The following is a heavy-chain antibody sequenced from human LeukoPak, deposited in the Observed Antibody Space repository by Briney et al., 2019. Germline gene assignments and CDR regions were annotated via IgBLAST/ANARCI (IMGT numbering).Heavy chain of an antibody. V-gene: IGHV3-53*01. CDR2: LYSGGNT. D-gene: IGHD6-19*01. CDR1: GFTVSSNY. J-gene: IGHJ4*02. Sequence: PGGSLRLSCVVSGFTVSSNYMSWVRQAPGKGLEWVSVLYSGGNTYHADSVKGRFTISRDNSKNTLYLQMNSLRAEDTAVYYCAKNAVAGHRILDYWGQGTLVTVSS. CDR3: AKNAVAGHRILDY.